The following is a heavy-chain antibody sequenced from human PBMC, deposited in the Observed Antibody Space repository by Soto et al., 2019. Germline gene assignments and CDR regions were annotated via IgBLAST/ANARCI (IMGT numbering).Heavy chain of an antibody. CDR2: IYSSGST. J-gene: IGHJ4*02. CDR1: GGSISSYY. D-gene: IGHD3-16*01. V-gene: IGHV4-59*01. CDR3: ARSDVWGRDVWFDY. Sequence: SETLSLTCTVSGGSISSYYWSWIRQPPGKGLEWIGCIYSSGSTNYNPSLKSRVTISVDTSKNQFSLKLSSVTAADTAVYYCARSDVWGRDVWFDYWGQGTLVTVSS.